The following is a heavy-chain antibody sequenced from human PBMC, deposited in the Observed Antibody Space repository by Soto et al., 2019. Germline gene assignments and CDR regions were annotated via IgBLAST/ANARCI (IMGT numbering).Heavy chain of an antibody. CDR2: IWYDGSNK. CDR3: ARDVLEADYYYGMDV. CDR1: GFTFSSYG. J-gene: IGHJ6*02. Sequence: PGVSLSLSCAASGFTFSSYGMHWVRQAPGKGLEWVAVIWYDGSNKYYADSVKGRFTISRDNSKNTLYLQMNSLRAEDTAVYYCARDVLEADYYYGMDVWGQGTTVTVSS. D-gene: IGHD3-3*01. V-gene: IGHV3-33*01.